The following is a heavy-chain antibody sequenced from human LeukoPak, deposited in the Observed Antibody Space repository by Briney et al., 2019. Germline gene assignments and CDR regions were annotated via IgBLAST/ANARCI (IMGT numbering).Heavy chain of an antibody. V-gene: IGHV4-30-2*01. Sequence: SETLSLTCAVSGGSISSGGYSWSWIRQPPGKGLEWIGYIYHSGSTYYNPSLKSRVTISVDKSKNQFSLKLSSVTAADTAVYYCARDKETAAAGAPFDYWGQGTLVTVSS. CDR3: ARDKETAAAGAPFDY. CDR2: IYHSGST. D-gene: IGHD6-13*01. CDR1: GGSISSGGYS. J-gene: IGHJ4*02.